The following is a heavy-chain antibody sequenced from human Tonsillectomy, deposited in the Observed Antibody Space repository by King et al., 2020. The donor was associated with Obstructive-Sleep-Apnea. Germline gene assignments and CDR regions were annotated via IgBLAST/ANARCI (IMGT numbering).Heavy chain of an antibody. D-gene: IGHD2-2*01. CDR1: GFTFSSYA. Sequence: VQLVESGGGLLQPGGSLRLSCAASGFTFSSYAMSWVRQAPGKGLEWLSVISAGGGSTYYADSVKGRFTISRDNSKNTLFLQMNSLSAEDTAVYYCAKDALVVVPAAMAYDWFDPWGQGTLVTVSS. V-gene: IGHV3-23*04. CDR2: ISAGGGST. CDR3: AKDALVVVPAAMAYDWFDP. J-gene: IGHJ5*02.